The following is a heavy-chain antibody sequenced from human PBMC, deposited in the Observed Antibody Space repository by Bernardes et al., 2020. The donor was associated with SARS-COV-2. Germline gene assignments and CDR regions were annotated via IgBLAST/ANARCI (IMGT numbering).Heavy chain of an antibody. CDR1: GYPFTSYD. J-gene: IGHJ3*01. D-gene: IGHD3-16*02. CDR3: ARGTEYRLEDLSTNAFDP. Sequence: ASVKVSCKTSGYPFTSYDITWVRQATGQGLEWMGWINPNSGNAGIAQKFQGRVIMTRDTSRSTAYMELSNLRSEDTAVYYCARGTEYRLEDLSTNAFDPWGQGTMVTVSS. CDR2: INPNSGNA. V-gene: IGHV1-8*01.